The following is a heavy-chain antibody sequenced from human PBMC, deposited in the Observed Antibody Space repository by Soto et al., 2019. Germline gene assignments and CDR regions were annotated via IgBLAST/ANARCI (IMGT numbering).Heavy chain of an antibody. Sequence: QVQLVQSGAEVKKPGSSVKVSCKASGGTFSSYAISWVRQAPGQGLEWMGGIIPIFGTAKYAQKFQGRVTITADESTSTAYMELSSLRSVDTAVYYCASLLRGYSGTGDYWGQGTLVTVSS. CDR2: IIPIFGTA. J-gene: IGHJ4*02. CDR1: GGTFSSYA. D-gene: IGHD5-12*01. CDR3: ASLLRGYSGTGDY. V-gene: IGHV1-69*12.